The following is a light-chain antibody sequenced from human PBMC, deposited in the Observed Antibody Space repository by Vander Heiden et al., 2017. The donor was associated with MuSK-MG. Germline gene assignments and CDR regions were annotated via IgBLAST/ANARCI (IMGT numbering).Light chain of an antibody. CDR3: QHELSAPRT. J-gene: IGKJ1*01. CDR1: QSITNNY. Sequence: EIVLTQSPGTLSLSPGERATLSCRASQSITNNYLAWYQQKPGQAPRLLIYGASNRATGIPDRLRGSGSGTDFTLTIIRLEPEDFAVYFCQHELSAPRTFGPGTKVEIK. V-gene: IGKV3-20*01. CDR2: GAS.